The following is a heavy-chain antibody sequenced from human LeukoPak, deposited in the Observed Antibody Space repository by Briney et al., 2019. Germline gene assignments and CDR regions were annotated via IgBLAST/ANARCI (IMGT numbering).Heavy chain of an antibody. D-gene: IGHD3-10*01. CDR3: EMVRGVVRGPFDS. CDR2: ILGGGGST. J-gene: IGHJ4*02. CDR1: GFTFSSFA. Sequence: PEGSLRLSCAASGFTFSSFAMSWVRQAPGKGLEWVSVILGGGGSTYYADSVKGRFTISRDNSKNTLYLQMHSLRAEDTAVYYCEMVRGVVRGPFDSWGQGTLVTVSS. V-gene: IGHV3-23*01.